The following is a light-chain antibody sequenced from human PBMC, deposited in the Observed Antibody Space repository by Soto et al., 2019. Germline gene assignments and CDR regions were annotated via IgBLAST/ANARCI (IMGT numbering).Light chain of an antibody. CDR2: DVS. CDR1: QSISNW. J-gene: IGKJ3*01. Sequence: DIPMTQSPSTLSASVGDRVTITCRASQSISNWLAWYQQKPGKAPELLIYDVSNLERGVPSRFSGSASGTEFTLTISSLQPDDFATYYCQQYNAYSEFTFGLGPKWISN. V-gene: IGKV1-5*01. CDR3: QQYNAYSEFT.